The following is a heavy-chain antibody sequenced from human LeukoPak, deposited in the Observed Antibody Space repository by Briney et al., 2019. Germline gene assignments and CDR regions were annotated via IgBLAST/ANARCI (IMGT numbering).Heavy chain of an antibody. CDR3: ARATHGSGSYYHYYYYYMDV. V-gene: IGHV4-59*01. CDR2: IYYSGST. J-gene: IGHJ6*03. Sequence: ASETLSLTCTVSGGSISSYYWSWIRPPPGQGLEWIGYIYYSGSTNYNPSLKSRVTISVDTSKKQFSLKLSSVTATDTAVYYCARATHGSGSYYHYYYYYMDVWGKGTTVTVSS. CDR1: GGSISSYY. D-gene: IGHD3-10*01.